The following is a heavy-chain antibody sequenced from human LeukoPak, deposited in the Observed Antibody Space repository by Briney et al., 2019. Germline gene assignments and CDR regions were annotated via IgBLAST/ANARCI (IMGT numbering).Heavy chain of an antibody. V-gene: IGHV4-34*01. J-gene: IGHJ6*02. Sequence: ETLSLTCAVYGGSFSGYYWSWIRQPPGKGLEWIGEINHSGSTNYNPSLKSRVTISVDTSKNQFSLKLSSVTAADTAVYYCARGQRFYYYYGMDVWAKGPRSPSP. CDR1: GGSFSGYY. CDR2: INHSGST. CDR3: ARGQRFYYYYGMDV.